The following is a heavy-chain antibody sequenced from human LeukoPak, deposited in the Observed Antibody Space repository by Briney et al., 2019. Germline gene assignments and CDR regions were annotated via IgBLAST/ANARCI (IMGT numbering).Heavy chain of an antibody. CDR3: ARQMYSSSWPFDY. CDR2: IYYSGNT. Sequence: SETLSLTCTVSGGSISSSSYYWGWIRQPPGKGLEWIASIYYSGNTYYNPSLKSRVTISVDTSKNQFSLKLSSVTAADTAVYYCARQMYSSSWPFDYWGQGTLVTVSS. CDR1: GGSISSSSYY. D-gene: IGHD6-13*01. V-gene: IGHV4-39*07. J-gene: IGHJ4*02.